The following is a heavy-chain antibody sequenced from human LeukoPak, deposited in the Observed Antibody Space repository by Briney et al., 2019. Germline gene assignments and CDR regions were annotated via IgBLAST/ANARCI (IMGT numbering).Heavy chain of an antibody. CDR2: ISSSDITI. CDR3: AREVYGMDV. V-gene: IGHV3-48*04. CDR1: GFTFSSYT. Sequence: GGSLRLSCAASGFTFSSYTMNWVRQAPGKGLEWVSYISSSDITILYADSVKGRFTISRDNAKNSLYLQMNSLRAEDTAVYYCAREVYGMDVWGQGTTVTVSS. J-gene: IGHJ6*02.